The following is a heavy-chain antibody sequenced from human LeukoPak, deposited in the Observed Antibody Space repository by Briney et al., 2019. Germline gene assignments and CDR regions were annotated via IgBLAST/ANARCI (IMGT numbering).Heavy chain of an antibody. Sequence: PSQTLSLTCTVSGGSISSGGYYWSWIRQHPGKGLEWIGYIYYSGSTNYNPSLKSRVTISVDTSKNQFSLKLSSVTAADTAVYYCATSYCTNGVCYPNWFDPWGQGTLVTVSS. CDR3: ATSYCTNGVCYPNWFDP. CDR1: GGSISSGGYY. J-gene: IGHJ5*02. D-gene: IGHD2-8*01. V-gene: IGHV4-61*08. CDR2: IYYSGST.